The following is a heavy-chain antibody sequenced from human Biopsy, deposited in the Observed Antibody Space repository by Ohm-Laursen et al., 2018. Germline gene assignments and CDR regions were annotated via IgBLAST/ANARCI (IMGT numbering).Heavy chain of an antibody. J-gene: IGHJ1*01. Sequence: GPSPKASSTAFGYPPTGQDLHSVRHVPGHGLVCMGWIHPQIGTTKFAQDFQGRVTMTRESSITTANMELRRLRSDDTAVYYCAKGQDLRGGAEYFQHWGQGALVTVSS. CDR3: AKGQDLRGGAEYFQH. CDR2: IHPQIGTT. D-gene: IGHD2-15*01. V-gene: IGHV1-2*02. CDR1: GYPPTGQD.